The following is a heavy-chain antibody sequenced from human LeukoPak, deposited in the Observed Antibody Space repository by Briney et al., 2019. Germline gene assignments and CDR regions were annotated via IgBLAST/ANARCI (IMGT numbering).Heavy chain of an antibody. J-gene: IGHJ6*02. CDR2: INHGGST. CDR3: ARVAAAALYGMDV. CDR1: GGSFSVYY. V-gene: IGHV4-34*01. Sequence: SETLSLTCAVYGGSFSVYYWSWIRQPPGKGLEWIGEINHGGSTNYNPSLKSRVTISVDTSKNQFSLKLSSVTAADTAVYYCARVAAAALYGMDVWGQGTTVTVSS. D-gene: IGHD6-13*01.